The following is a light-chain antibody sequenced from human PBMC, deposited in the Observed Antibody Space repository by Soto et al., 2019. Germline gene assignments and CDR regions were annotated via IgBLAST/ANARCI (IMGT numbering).Light chain of an antibody. J-gene: IGKJ1*01. CDR3: QQRSNWPGT. CDR1: QSVRSD. CDR2: HTS. Sequence: EIVLTQSPGTLSLSPGERATLSCRASQSVRSDVGWYQQKPGQAPRLLIYHTSNRATGIPARFSGSGSGTDFTLTISSLEPEDFAVYYCQQRSNWPGTFGQGTKVEIK. V-gene: IGKV3-11*01.